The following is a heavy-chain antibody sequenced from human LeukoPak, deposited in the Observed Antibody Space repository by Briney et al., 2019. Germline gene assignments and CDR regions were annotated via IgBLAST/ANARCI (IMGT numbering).Heavy chain of an antibody. CDR2: FDPEDGET. CDR1: GYTLTELS. CDR3: ATVGYCSSTSCSDYYGMDV. V-gene: IGHV1-24*01. J-gene: IGHJ6*02. Sequence: VSVKVSCKVSGYTLTELSMHWVRQAPGKGLEWMGGFDPEDGETIYAQKFQGRVTMTEDTSTDTAYMELSSLRSEDTAVYYCATVGYCSSTSCSDYYGMDVWGQGTTVTVSS. D-gene: IGHD2-2*01.